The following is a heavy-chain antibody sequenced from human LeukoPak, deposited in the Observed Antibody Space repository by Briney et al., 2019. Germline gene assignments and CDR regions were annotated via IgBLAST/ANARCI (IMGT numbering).Heavy chain of an antibody. CDR2: INPNSGGT. D-gene: IGHD1-26*01. V-gene: IGHV1-2*02. CDR3: ATSYSGSYVFFDY. CDR1: GYTFTGYY. Sequence: ASVKVSCKASGYTFTGYYMHWVRQAPGQGLEWMGWINPNSGGTNYAQKFQGRVTMTRDTSISTAYMELSRLRSDDTAVYYCATSYSGSYVFFDYWGQGTLVTVSS. J-gene: IGHJ4*02.